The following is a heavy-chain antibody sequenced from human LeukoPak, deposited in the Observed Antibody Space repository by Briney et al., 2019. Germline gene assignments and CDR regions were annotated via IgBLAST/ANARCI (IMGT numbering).Heavy chain of an antibody. Sequence: ASETLSLTCIVSGVSTSSGYWSWIRQPAGKGLEWMGHTSTSVPTYYNPSLKSRVTMSLDTSENHFSLKLNSVTAADTAVYYCARGYGSGSYSTWGQGTLVTVPS. CDR1: GVSTSSGY. J-gene: IGHJ5*02. CDR3: ARGYGSGSYST. D-gene: IGHD3-10*01. CDR2: TSTSVPT. V-gene: IGHV4-4*07.